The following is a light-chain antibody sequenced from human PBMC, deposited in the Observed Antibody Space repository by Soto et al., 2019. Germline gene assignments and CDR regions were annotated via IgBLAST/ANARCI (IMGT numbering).Light chain of an antibody. Sequence: DIQMTQSPSTLSASVGDRVTITCRASQSISSWLAWYQQKPGKAPRLLIHAASSLQSGVPSRFSGSGSGTEFTLTISRLQPDDFATYFCHSRAFGQGTRLEIK. J-gene: IGKJ5*01. CDR3: HSRA. V-gene: IGKV1-5*01. CDR1: QSISSW. CDR2: AAS.